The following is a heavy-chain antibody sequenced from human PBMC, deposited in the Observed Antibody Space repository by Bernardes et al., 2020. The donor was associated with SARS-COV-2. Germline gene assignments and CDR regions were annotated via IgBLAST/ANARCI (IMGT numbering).Heavy chain of an antibody. J-gene: IGHJ6*02. Sequence: GGSLRLSCAASGFTFSSYSMNWVRQAPGKGLEWVSSISSSSSYIYYADSVKGRFTISRDNAKNSLYLQMNSLRAEDTAVYYCARDRGGRVATVDYYYYYGVDVWGQGATVNVSS. CDR1: GFTFSSYS. D-gene: IGHD5-12*01. V-gene: IGHV3-21*01. CDR2: ISSSSSYI. CDR3: ARDRGGRVATVDYYYYYGVDV.